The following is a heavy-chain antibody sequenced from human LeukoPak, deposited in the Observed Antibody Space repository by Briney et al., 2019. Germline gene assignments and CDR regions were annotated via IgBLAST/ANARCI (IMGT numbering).Heavy chain of an antibody. D-gene: IGHD5-12*01. J-gene: IGHJ3*01. Sequence: ASVTVSCKASGYTFDDYDINWVRQVPGQGLEWLGWMNGRSGNTGYTEKLEGRLSMTRDTSTTTAYLEVTGLTSEDTGMYFCARAGYRGYDSDALDVWGQGTLVTVSS. CDR3: ARAGYRGYDSDALDV. CDR2: MNGRSGNT. V-gene: IGHV1-8*01. CDR1: GYTFDDYD.